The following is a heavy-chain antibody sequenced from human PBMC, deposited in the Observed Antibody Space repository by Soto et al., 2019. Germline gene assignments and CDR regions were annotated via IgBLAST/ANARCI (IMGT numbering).Heavy chain of an antibody. V-gene: IGHV4-59*08. CDR1: GGSISSYY. J-gene: IGHJ6*03. Sequence: TSETLSLTCTVSGGSISSYYWSWIRQPPGKGLEWIGYIYYSGSTNYNPSLKSRVTISVDTSKNQFSLKLSSVTAADTAVYYCARLLRFLEWPGYYYYYYMDVWGKGTTVTVSS. CDR2: IYYSGST. CDR3: ARLLRFLEWPGYYYYYYMDV. D-gene: IGHD3-3*01.